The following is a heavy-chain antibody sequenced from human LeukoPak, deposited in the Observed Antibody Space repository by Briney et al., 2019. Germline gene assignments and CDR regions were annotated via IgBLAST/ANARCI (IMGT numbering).Heavy chain of an antibody. Sequence: ASVKVSCKASGYPFTSYGISWVRQAPGQGLEWMGWISTYNSNTNYAQKFQDIVTMTTDTSTSTAYMELKSLRSDDTAVYYCARDWVVGVVVVAAGYWGQGTLVTVSS. CDR2: ISTYNSNT. CDR3: ARDWVVGVVVVAAGY. D-gene: IGHD2-15*01. CDR1: GYPFTSYG. J-gene: IGHJ4*02. V-gene: IGHV1-18*01.